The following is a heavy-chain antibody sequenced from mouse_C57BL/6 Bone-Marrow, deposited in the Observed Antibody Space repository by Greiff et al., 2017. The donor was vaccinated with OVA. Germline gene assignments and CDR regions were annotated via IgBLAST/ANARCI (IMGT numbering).Heavy chain of an antibody. J-gene: IGHJ1*03. CDR2: INPSTGGT. Sequence: VQLQQSGPELVKPGASVKISCKASGYSFTGYYMNWVKQSPEKSLEWIGEINPSTGGTTYNQKFKAKATLTVDKSSSTAYMQLKSLTSEDSAVYYCARSLRSYWYFDVWGTGTTVTVSS. V-gene: IGHV1-42*01. CDR1: GYSFTGYY. CDR3: ARSLRSYWYFDV. D-gene: IGHD1-1*01.